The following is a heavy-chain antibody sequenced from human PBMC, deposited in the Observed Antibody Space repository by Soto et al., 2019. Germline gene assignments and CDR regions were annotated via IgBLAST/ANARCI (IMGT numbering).Heavy chain of an antibody. CDR2: ISSGSDFI. Sequence: DVQLVESGGGLVKPGGSLRLSCAASGFTFSTYTMNWVRQAPGKGLEWVSSISSGSDFIYYADSLKGRFTVSRDNAKNSLYLQMNRLSADDAALYYCTRDTVAGGLAPMDYWGQGTLVTVSS. D-gene: IGHD2-2*01. CDR1: GFTFSTYT. CDR3: TRDTVAGGLAPMDY. J-gene: IGHJ4*02. V-gene: IGHV3-21*01.